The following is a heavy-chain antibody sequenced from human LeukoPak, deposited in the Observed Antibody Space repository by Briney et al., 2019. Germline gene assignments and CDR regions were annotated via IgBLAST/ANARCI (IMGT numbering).Heavy chain of an antibody. CDR3: ARAGYYYESSGYFIDY. D-gene: IGHD3-22*01. J-gene: IGHJ4*02. V-gene: IGHV3-33*01. CDR1: GFTFSSYG. Sequence: GSLRLSCAASGFTFSSYGMHWVRQAPGKGLEWVAVIWYDGSNEYYADSVKGRFTISRDNSKNTLYLQMNSLRAEDTAVYYCARAGYYYESSGYFIDYWGPGTLVTVSS. CDR2: IWYDGSNE.